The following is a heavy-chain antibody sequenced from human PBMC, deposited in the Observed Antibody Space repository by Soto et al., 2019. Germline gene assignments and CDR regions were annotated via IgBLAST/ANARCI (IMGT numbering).Heavy chain of an antibody. V-gene: IGHV4-38-2*01. D-gene: IGHD3-22*01. CDR3: AREYYYDPGCFDP. CDR2: IYHSGST. Sequence: TLSLTCAVSGYSISSGYYWGWIRQPPGKGLEWIGSIYHSGSTYYNPSLKSRVTISVDTSKNQFSLKLSSVTAADTAVYYCAREYYYDPGCFDPWGQGTLVTVSS. CDR1: GYSISSGYY. J-gene: IGHJ5*02.